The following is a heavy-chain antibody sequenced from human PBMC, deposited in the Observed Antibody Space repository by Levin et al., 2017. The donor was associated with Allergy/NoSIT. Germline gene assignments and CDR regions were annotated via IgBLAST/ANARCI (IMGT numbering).Heavy chain of an antibody. D-gene: IGHD4-17*01. Sequence: PEASVKVSCKAAGYTFTDHYMHWVRQAPGQGLEWMGWVNCNSGDTHYAQKFQDRVTMTRDTSITTAYIEVSSLRFDDTALYFCARNDYGDYVQNFDYWGQGTLVTVSS. V-gene: IGHV1-2*02. CDR1: GYTFTDHY. J-gene: IGHJ4*02. CDR3: ARNDYGDYVQNFDY. CDR2: VNCNSGDT.